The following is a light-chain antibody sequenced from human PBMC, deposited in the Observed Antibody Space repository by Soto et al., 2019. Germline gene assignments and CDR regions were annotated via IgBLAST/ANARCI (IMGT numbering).Light chain of an antibody. Sequence: ETLMTQSPATLSVSPGERATLSCRASQNINNNLAWYQQKPGQAPRLLIYGASTRTSGIPARFSGSGSGTEFSLTINSLQSEDFAVYFCQQYNDWPPWTFDQGTRVENK. CDR1: QNINNN. J-gene: IGKJ1*01. CDR2: GAS. CDR3: QQYNDWPPWT. V-gene: IGKV3-15*01.